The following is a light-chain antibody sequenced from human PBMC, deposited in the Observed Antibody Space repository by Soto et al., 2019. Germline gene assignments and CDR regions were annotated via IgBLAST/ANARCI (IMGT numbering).Light chain of an antibody. CDR1: SSDIGSYNL. V-gene: IGLV2-23*01. Sequence: QSALTQPASVSGSPGQSITISCAGTSSDIGSYNLVSWYQHHPGKAPKLIIYEGSQRPSAVSDRFSGSESGNTASLTISGLQAEDEADYYCCSYEGSSNSVFGTGTKVTVL. J-gene: IGLJ1*01. CDR2: EGS. CDR3: CSYEGSSNSV.